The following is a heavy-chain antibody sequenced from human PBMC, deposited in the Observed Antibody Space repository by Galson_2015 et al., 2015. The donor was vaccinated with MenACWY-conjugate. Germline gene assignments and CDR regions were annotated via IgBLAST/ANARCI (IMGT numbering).Heavy chain of an antibody. CDR1: GFTFSSYA. D-gene: IGHD1-26*01. V-gene: IGHV3-33*01. J-gene: IGHJ4*02. CDR3: FAINSGIDY. CDR2: IWYDGSKT. Sequence: SLRLSCAASGFTFSSYAMRWVRQAPGKGLEWVAVIWYDGSKTYYADSVKGRFTISRDNSKNTAYLQMSSLRAEDTAMYYCFAINSGIDYWGQGTLVTVSS.